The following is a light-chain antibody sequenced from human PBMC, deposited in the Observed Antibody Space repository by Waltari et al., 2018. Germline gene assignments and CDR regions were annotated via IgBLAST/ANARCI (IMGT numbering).Light chain of an antibody. J-gene: IGKJ2*01. CDR1: QRLLHTEGKTF. CDR2: EVS. CDR3: MQGLHLPYT. V-gene: IGKV2-29*02. Sequence: IVMTQTPLSLSVTPGQSASISCKSSQRLLHTEGKTFLYWYLPKPGQSPQLLSYEVSSRFSGVPDRFSGSGAGTDFTLKISRVETEDVGLYVCMQGLHLPYTFGQGTNLAIK.